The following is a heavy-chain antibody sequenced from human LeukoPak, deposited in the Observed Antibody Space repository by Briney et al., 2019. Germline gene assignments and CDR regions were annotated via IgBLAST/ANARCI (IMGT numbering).Heavy chain of an antibody. V-gene: IGHV3-53*01. J-gene: IGHJ3*02. Sequence: PGGSLRLSCAASGFTVSSNYMNWVRQAPGKGLEWVSVLYSGGSTYYADSVKGRFAVSRDNSKNTLYLQMNSLRAEDTAVYYCAKFRGVIPFAFDIWGHGTMVTVSS. D-gene: IGHD3-10*01. CDR3: AKFRGVIPFAFDI. CDR1: GFTVSSNY. CDR2: LYSGGST.